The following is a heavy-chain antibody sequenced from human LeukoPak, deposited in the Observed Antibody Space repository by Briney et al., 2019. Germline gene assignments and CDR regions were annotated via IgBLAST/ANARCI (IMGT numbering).Heavy chain of an antibody. CDR3: TRRSPDIVGATDNPPFDY. D-gene: IGHD1-26*01. J-gene: IGHJ4*02. CDR2: IRSKANSYAT. Sequence: GGSLRLSCAASGFTFSGSAMHWVRLASGKGLKWVGRIRSKANSYATAYAASVKGRFTISRDDSKNTAYLQMNSLKTEDTAVYYCTRRSPDIVGATDNPPFDYWGQGTLVTVSS. CDR1: GFTFSGSA. V-gene: IGHV3-73*01.